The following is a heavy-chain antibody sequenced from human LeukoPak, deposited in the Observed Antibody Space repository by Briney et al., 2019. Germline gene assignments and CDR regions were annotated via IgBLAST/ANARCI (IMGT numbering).Heavy chain of an antibody. CDR1: GFTFSSYG. Sequence: GGSLRLSCAASGFTFSSYGMHWVRQAPGKGLEWVAVIWYDGSNKYYADSVKGRFTISRDNSKNTLYLQMNSLRAEDTAVYYCAISPLLYGDLPFDYWGQGTLVTVSS. CDR2: IWYDGSNK. D-gene: IGHD4-17*01. J-gene: IGHJ4*02. V-gene: IGHV3-33*01. CDR3: AISPLLYGDLPFDY.